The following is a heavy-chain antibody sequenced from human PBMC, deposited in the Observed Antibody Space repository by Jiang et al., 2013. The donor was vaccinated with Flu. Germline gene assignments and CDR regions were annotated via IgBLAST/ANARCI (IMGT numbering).Heavy chain of an antibody. Sequence: LLKPSETLSLTCAVYGGSFSGYYWSWIRQPPGKGLEWIGEINHSGSTNYNPSLKSRVTISVDTSKNQFSLKLSSVTAADTAVYYCARGRGRYFDEKRRGDWFDPWGQGTLVTVSS. CDR2: INHSGST. CDR3: ARGRGRYFDEKRRGDWFDP. CDR1: GGSFSGYY. D-gene: IGHD3-9*01. J-gene: IGHJ5*02. V-gene: IGHV4-34*01.